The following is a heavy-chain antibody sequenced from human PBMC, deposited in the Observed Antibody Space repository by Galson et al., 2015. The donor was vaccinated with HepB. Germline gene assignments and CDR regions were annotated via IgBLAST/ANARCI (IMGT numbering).Heavy chain of an antibody. CDR3: AKGLTRGVPIYGGNPFGY. V-gene: IGHV3-23*01. CDR2: ISGRGGST. CDR1: GFTFSIYT. J-gene: IGHJ4*02. Sequence: SLRLAGAASGFTFSIYTMICVRQAPGKGLEAVSAISGRGGSTYYADSVKGRFTISRDNSKNTLYLQMNSLRAEDTAVYYCAKGLTRGVPIYGGNPFGYWGQGTLVTVSS. D-gene: IGHD4-23*01.